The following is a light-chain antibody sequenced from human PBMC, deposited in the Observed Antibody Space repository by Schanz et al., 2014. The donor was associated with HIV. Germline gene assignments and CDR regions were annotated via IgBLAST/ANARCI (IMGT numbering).Light chain of an antibody. V-gene: IGLV2-14*03. Sequence: QSVLTQPASVSGSPGQSITISCTGTSSDVGGYNYVSWYQQHPGKAPKLMIYDVSNRPSGVSNRFSGSKSGNTASLTISGLQAEDEADYYCSSYTSRSMLGVFGGGTKLTVL. CDR3: SSYTSRSMLGV. CDR2: DVS. J-gene: IGLJ3*02. CDR1: SSDVGGYNY.